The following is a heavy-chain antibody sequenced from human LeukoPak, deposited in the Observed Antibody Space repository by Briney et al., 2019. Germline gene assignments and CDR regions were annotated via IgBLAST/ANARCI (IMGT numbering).Heavy chain of an antibody. V-gene: IGHV3-11*04. CDR3: ARPAYCGGNCYYFPDY. Sequence: PGGSLRLSCAASGFTFSDYFMSWIRQAPGKGLEWLSHISSSGTGYYTDSVRGRATISRDNAKNSLYLQMNSLRAEDAAVYYCARPAYCGGNCYYFPDYWGQGTLVTVSS. CDR2: ISSSGTG. CDR1: GFTFSDYF. D-gene: IGHD2-21*02. J-gene: IGHJ4*02.